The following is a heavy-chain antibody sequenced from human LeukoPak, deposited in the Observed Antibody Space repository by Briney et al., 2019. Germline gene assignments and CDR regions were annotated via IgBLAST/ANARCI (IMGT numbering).Heavy chain of an antibody. CDR3: AAGSSWLDY. Sequence: GGSLRLSCAASGFTFSSYAMSWVRQAPEKGLEWVSTISGSGAGTYYADSVKGRFTISRDNSKNTLFLQMNSLRADDTAVYYCAAGSSWLDYWGQGTLVTVSS. D-gene: IGHD6-13*01. CDR1: GFTFSSYA. CDR2: ISGSGAGT. V-gene: IGHV3-23*01. J-gene: IGHJ4*02.